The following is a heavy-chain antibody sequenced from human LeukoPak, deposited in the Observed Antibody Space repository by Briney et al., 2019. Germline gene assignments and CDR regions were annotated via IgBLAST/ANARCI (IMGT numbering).Heavy chain of an antibody. Sequence: SETLSLTCAVYGGSFSGYYWGWIRQPPGKGLEWIGSIYYSGSTYYNPSLKSRVTISVDTSKNQFSLKLSSVTAADTAVYYCARRYNWKARGLYNWFDPWGQGTLVTVSS. D-gene: IGHD1-20*01. J-gene: IGHJ5*02. CDR1: GGSFSGYY. CDR2: IYYSGST. V-gene: IGHV4-39*01. CDR3: ARRYNWKARGLYNWFDP.